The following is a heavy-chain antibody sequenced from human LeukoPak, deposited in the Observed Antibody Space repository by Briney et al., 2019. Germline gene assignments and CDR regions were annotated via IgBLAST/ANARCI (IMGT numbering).Heavy chain of an antibody. CDR1: GHTFTGYY. CDR2: IDSNSGGT. Sequence: GASETVSCKSSGHTFTGYYMHWVRQAPGQGFEWMGRIDSNSGGTNYVQNFQGRVTMTRDTSISTVYMELISLRSDDTAVYYCAREMNYDDYRSSDYWGQATLVTVPS. D-gene: IGHD4-17*01. V-gene: IGHV1-2*02. J-gene: IGHJ4*02. CDR3: AREMNYDDYRSSDY.